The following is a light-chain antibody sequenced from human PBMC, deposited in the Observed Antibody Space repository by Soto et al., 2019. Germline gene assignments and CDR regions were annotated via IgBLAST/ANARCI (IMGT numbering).Light chain of an antibody. Sequence: QSALTQPASVSGSPGQSITISCTGTSSDVGDYNYVSWYQQHPGKAPKLMIYEVSNRPSGVSTRFSGSKSVNTASLTISGLQAEDEADYYCSSYTSSSTLLFGGGTQLTVL. CDR2: EVS. V-gene: IGLV2-14*01. J-gene: IGLJ3*02. CDR3: SSYTSSSTLL. CDR1: SSDVGDYNY.